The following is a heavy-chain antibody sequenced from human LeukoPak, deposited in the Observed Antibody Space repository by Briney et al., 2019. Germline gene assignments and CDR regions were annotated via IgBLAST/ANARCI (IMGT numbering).Heavy chain of an antibody. Sequence: PGGSLRLSCAASGFTFSSYWMSWVRQAPGKGLEWVSSISSSSSYIYYADSVKGRFTISRDNAKNSLYLQMNSLRAEDTAVYYCARSDAGVLDYWGQGTLVTVSS. J-gene: IGHJ4*02. CDR1: GFTFSSYW. V-gene: IGHV3-21*01. CDR2: ISSSSSYI. D-gene: IGHD2-8*02. CDR3: ARSDAGVLDY.